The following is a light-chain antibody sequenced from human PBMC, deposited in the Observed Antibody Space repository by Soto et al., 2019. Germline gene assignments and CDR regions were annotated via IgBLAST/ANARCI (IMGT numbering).Light chain of an antibody. V-gene: IGLV4-69*01. CDR1: SGHSSYA. Sequence: QPVLTQSPSASASLGASVKLTCTLSSGHSSYAIAWHQQQPEKGPRYLMKLNSDGSHSKGDGIPDRFSGSSSGAERYLTISRLQSEDEAAYYCQTWGTGIHWVFGGGTKVTVL. CDR2: LNSDGSH. CDR3: QTWGTGIHWV. J-gene: IGLJ3*02.